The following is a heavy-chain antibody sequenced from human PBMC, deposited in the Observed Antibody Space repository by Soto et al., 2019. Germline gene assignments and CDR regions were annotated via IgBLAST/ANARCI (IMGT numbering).Heavy chain of an antibody. CDR3: ARGPASQYYYYGMDV. CDR2: ISAYNGNT. CDR1: GYTFTSYG. J-gene: IGHJ6*02. Sequence: ASVKVSCKASGYTFTSYGISWVRQAPGQGLEWMGWISAYNGNTNYAQKLQGRVTMTTDTSTSTAYMELRSLRSDDTAVYYRARGPASQYYYYGMDVWGQGTTVTVSS. V-gene: IGHV1-18*04.